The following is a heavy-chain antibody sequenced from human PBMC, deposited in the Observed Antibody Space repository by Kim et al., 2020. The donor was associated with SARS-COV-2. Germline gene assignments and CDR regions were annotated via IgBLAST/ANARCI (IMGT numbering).Heavy chain of an antibody. Sequence: SETLSLTCSVSGGSINNNFYYWGWFRQPLGKGLEWIGSIDHTGRTSYNASLTSRATISVDTSRNQFSLKLTSLTAADTAVYYSARDGDFTNNWDYYFDY. J-gene: IGHJ4*01. CDR1: GGSINNNFYY. V-gene: IGHV4-39*07. CDR2: IDHTGRT. CDR3: ARDGDFTNNWDYYFDY. D-gene: IGHD1-7*01.